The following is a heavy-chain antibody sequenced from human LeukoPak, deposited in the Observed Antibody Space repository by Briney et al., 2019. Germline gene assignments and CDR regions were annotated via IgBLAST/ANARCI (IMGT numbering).Heavy chain of an antibody. CDR2: IIPILGIA. Sequence: GASVTVSCKASGGTFSSYAISWVRQAPGQGLEWMGRIIPILGIANYAQKFQGRVTITADKSTSTAYMELSSLRSEDTAVYYCASQISGYGGYYYYGMDVWGQGTTVTVSS. CDR1: GGTFSSYA. V-gene: IGHV1-69*04. CDR3: ASQISGYGGYYYYGMDV. D-gene: IGHD4-23*01. J-gene: IGHJ6*02.